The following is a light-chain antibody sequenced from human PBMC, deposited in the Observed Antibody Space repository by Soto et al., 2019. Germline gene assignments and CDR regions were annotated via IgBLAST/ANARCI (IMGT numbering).Light chain of an antibody. CDR3: QQTRAYPST. Sequence: DIQMTQSPSTLSSSIGDRVTITCRASQNINIYLNWYQQKPCKAPQVLIYAASSLQSGVPSRFRGSASWTYCTLTIGSPQAEDFASYYCQQTRAYPSTFCGGPQVDI. J-gene: IGKJ4*01. V-gene: IGKV1-39*01. CDR2: AAS. CDR1: QNINIY.